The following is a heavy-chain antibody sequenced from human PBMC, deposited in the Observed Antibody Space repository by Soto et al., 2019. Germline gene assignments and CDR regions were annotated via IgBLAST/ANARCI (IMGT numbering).Heavy chain of an antibody. Sequence: SETLSLTCTVSGGSISSSSYYWGWIRQQPGKGLEWIGSIYYSGSTYYNPSLKSRVTISVDTSKNQFSLKLSSVTAADTAVYYCARHDVSYGQYNWFDPWGQGTLVTVSS. D-gene: IGHD5-18*01. CDR3: ARHDVSYGQYNWFDP. CDR1: GGSISSSSYY. CDR2: IYYSGST. J-gene: IGHJ5*02. V-gene: IGHV4-39*01.